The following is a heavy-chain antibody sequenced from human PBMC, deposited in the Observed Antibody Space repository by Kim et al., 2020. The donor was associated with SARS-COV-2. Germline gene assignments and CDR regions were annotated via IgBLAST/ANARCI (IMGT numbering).Heavy chain of an antibody. D-gene: IGHD1-26*01. Sequence: SETLSLTCAVYVGSFSGYFWSWIRQPPGKGLEWIGEINHSGDTNYNASLRSRVTISVDTSKNQFSLKLSSVTAADTAIYYCARTGDGHIPPPGYWGRGTPVTVSS. CDR2: INHSGDT. CDR3: ARTGDGHIPPPGY. CDR1: VGSFSGYF. J-gene: IGHJ4*02. V-gene: IGHV4-34*01.